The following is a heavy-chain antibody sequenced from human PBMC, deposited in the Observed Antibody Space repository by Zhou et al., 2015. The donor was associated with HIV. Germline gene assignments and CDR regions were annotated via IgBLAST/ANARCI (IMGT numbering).Heavy chain of an antibody. Sequence: QVQLVQSGAEVKKPGASVKVSCKASGYTFTGYYMHWVRQAPGQGLEWMGRINPNSGGTNYAQKFQGRVTITADKSTSTAYMELSSLRSEDTAVYYCARGDPSLTTVTPPWFDPWGQGTLVTVSS. CDR1: GYTFTGYY. J-gene: IGHJ5*02. CDR2: INPNSGGT. CDR3: ARGDPSLTTVTPPWFDP. V-gene: IGHV1-2*06. D-gene: IGHD4-17*01.